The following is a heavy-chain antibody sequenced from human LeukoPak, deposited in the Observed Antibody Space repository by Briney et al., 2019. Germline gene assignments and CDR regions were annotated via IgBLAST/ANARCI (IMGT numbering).Heavy chain of an antibody. D-gene: IGHD6-19*01. V-gene: IGHV3-7*01. J-gene: IGHJ4*02. Sequence: GGSLRLSCAASGFMFSSYWMSWVRQTPGKGLEWVANIRPDGSEKHYVDSAKGRFTISRDNAKNSLSLQMNSLRAEDTAVYYCARDLTSGWYGFDYWGQGTLVTVSS. CDR3: ARDLTSGWYGFDY. CDR2: IRPDGSEK. CDR1: GFMFSSYW.